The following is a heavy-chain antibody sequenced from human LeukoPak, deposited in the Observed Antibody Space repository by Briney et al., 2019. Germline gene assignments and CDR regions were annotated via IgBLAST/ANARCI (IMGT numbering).Heavy chain of an antibody. Sequence: ASVKVSCKASGGTFSSYAISWVRQAPGQGLEWMGWINPNSGGTNYAQKFQGRVTMTRDTSISTAYMELSRLRSDDTAVYYCARWDRGGRWFDPWGQGTLVTVSS. J-gene: IGHJ5*02. CDR3: ARWDRGGRWFDP. D-gene: IGHD1-14*01. CDR1: GGTFSSYA. V-gene: IGHV1-2*02. CDR2: INPNSGGT.